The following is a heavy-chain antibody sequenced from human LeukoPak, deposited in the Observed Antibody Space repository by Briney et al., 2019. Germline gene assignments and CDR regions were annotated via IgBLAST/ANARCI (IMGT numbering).Heavy chain of an antibody. D-gene: IGHD2-2*01. J-gene: IGHJ4*02. CDR2: IYPGDSDT. V-gene: IGHV5-51*01. Sequence: GASVKVSCKASGYTFTSYWIGWVRQMPGKGLEWMGLIYPGDSDTRYSPSFQGQVTISADKSISTAYLQWSSLKASDTAMYYCASRLGYCSSTSCYWDYWGQGTLVTVSS. CDR3: ASRLGYCSSTSCYWDY. CDR1: GYTFTSYW.